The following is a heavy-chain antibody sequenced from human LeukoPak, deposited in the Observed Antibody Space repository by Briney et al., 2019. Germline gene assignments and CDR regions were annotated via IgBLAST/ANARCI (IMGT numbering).Heavy chain of an antibody. CDR3: AKGSDGYYGSGSGSC. CDR1: GFTFSSYA. J-gene: IGHJ4*02. Sequence: PGGSLRLSCAASGFTFSSYAMTWVRQAPGKGLEWVSGISGSSSGGSTYYADSVKGRFTISRDNSKNTLFLQMNRLRAEDTAVYYCAKGSDGYYGSGSGSCWGQGTLVTVSS. V-gene: IGHV3-23*01. CDR2: ISGSSSGGST. D-gene: IGHD3-10*01.